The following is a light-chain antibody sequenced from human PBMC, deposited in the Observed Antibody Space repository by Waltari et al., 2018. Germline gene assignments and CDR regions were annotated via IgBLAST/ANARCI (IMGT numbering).Light chain of an antibody. V-gene: IGKV3-15*01. J-gene: IGKJ4*01. CDR2: GAS. CDR1: QTVSND. Sequence: DIQMTQSPATLSVSPGERATLSCRASQTVSNDLAWYQQKPGQAPRLLIYGASTRPTGVPARFSGSGSGTEFTLTISSLQSDDFEVYYCQQYHNWPLTFGGGTKVEIK. CDR3: QQYHNWPLT.